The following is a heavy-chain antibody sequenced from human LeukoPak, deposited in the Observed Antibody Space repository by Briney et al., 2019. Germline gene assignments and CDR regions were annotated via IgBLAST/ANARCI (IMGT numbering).Heavy chain of an antibody. J-gene: IGHJ4*02. CDR2: IDPSGGST. V-gene: IGHV1-46*01. Sequence: ASVKVSCKASGYTFTSYYMHWVRQAPGQGLEWMGIIDPSGGSTSYAQKFQGRVTMTRDTSTSTVYMELSSLRSEDTAVYYCARADYDFAPDYWGQGTLVTVSS. CDR1: GYTFTSYY. D-gene: IGHD3-3*01. CDR3: ARADYDFAPDY.